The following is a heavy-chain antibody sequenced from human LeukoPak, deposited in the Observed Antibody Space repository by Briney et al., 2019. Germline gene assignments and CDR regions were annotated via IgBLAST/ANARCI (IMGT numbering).Heavy chain of an antibody. D-gene: IGHD6-19*01. CDR1: GFTFSSYA. V-gene: IGHV3-23*01. J-gene: IGHJ2*01. CDR3: AKDGNSGWYDRDWYFDL. Sequence: GGSLRLSCAASGFTFSSYAMSWVRQAPGKGLEWVSAISGSGGSTYYADSVKGRFTISRDNSKNTLYLQMNSLRAEDTAVYYCAKDGNSGWYDRDWYFDLWGRGTLVTASS. CDR2: ISGSGGST.